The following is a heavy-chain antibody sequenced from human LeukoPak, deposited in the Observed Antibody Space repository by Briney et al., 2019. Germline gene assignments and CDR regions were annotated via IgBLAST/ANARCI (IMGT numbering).Heavy chain of an antibody. CDR2: IIPIFGTA. Sequence: SVKVSCKASGGTFSSYAISWVRQAPGQGLEWMEGIIPIFGTANYAQKFQGRVTITADESTSTAYMELSSLRSEDTAVYYCAREWDYDTSGYYYYYWGQGTLVTVSS. V-gene: IGHV1-69*13. D-gene: IGHD3-22*01. CDR1: GGTFSSYA. CDR3: AREWDYDTSGYYYYY. J-gene: IGHJ4*02.